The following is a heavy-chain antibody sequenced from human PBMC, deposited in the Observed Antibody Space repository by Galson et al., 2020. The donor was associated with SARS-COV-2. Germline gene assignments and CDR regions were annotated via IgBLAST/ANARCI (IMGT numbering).Heavy chain of an antibody. Sequence: GESLKISCKASGYTFTSYDINWVRQATGQGLEWMGWMNPNSGNTGYAQKFQGRVTMTRNTSISTAYMELSSLRSEDTAVYYCARAYEQLVGGYYYYMDVWGKGTTVTVSS. J-gene: IGHJ6*03. CDR3: ARAYEQLVGGYYYYMDV. D-gene: IGHD6-6*01. V-gene: IGHV1-8*01. CDR2: MNPNSGNT. CDR1: GYTFTSYD.